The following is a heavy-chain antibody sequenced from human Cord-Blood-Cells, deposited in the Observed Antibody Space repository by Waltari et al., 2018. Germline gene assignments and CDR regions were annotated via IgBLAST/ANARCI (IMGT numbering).Heavy chain of an antibody. CDR3: AHSVYCSSTSCYDY. D-gene: IGHD2-2*01. Sequence: LALIYWDDDKRYSPSLKSRLTITKDTSKNQVVLTTTNMDPVDTATYYCAHSVYCSSTSCYDYWGQGTLVTVSS. J-gene: IGHJ4*02. CDR2: IYWDDDK. V-gene: IGHV2-5*02.